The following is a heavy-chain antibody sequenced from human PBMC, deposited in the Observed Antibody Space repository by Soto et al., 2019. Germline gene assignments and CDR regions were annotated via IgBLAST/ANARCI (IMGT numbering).Heavy chain of an antibody. CDR3: ARAPGDGAYYGMDV. V-gene: IGHV1-46*01. CDR2: INPSGGST. Sequence: ASVKVSCKASGYTFISYYMYWVRQAPGQGLEWMGIINPSGGSTSYAQKFQGRVTMTRETSTSTVNMELSSLRSEDTAVYYCARAPGDGAYYGMDVWGQGTTVTVSS. D-gene: IGHD3-10*01. J-gene: IGHJ6*02. CDR1: GYTFISYY.